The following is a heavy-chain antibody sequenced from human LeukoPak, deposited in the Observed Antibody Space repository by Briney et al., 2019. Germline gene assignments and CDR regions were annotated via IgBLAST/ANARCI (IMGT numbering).Heavy chain of an antibody. Sequence: PGGSLRLSCAVSGFTFSDYYMSWIRQAPGKGLEWVSSISSSSSYIYYADSVKGRFTISRDNAKNSLYLQMNSLRAEDTAVYYCARDASAYYYGSGSYPDCWGQGTLVTVSS. CDR2: ISSSSSYI. J-gene: IGHJ4*02. CDR3: ARDASAYYYGSGSYPDC. D-gene: IGHD3-10*01. CDR1: GFTFSDYY. V-gene: IGHV3-11*06.